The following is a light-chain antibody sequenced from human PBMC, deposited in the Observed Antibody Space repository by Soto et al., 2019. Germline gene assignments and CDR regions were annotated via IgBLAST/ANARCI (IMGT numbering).Light chain of an antibody. Sequence: VMTQTPLSLSVAPGQPASISCRASQSVSSSYLAWYHQKPGQXPRLLIYGASSRATGIPDRFSGSGSGTDLTITISRLEPEDGEVFDGQHYDSLPITFGQGTRLEIK. CDR3: QHYDSLPIT. J-gene: IGKJ5*01. CDR2: GAS. CDR1: QSVSSSY. V-gene: IGKV3-20*01.